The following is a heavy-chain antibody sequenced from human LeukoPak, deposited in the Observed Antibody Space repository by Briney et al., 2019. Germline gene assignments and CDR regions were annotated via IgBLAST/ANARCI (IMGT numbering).Heavy chain of an antibody. CDR2: IHYSGST. CDR1: GGSISRYY. CDR3: ARGRRMVYADYYYYYGMDV. J-gene: IGHJ6*02. D-gene: IGHD2-8*01. Sequence: PSDTLSLTCTVSGGSISRYYWSWIRQPPGKGLECIGYIHYSGSTNYNPSLKSRVTISVDTSKNQFSLKLSSVTAADTAVYYCARGRRMVYADYYYYYGMDVWGQGTTVTVSS. V-gene: IGHV4-59*07.